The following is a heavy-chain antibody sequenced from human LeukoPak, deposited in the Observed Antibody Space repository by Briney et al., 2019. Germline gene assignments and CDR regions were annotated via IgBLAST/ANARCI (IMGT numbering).Heavy chain of an antibody. CDR3: ARAWGGIAARQGPSWDYYYGMDV. CDR2: ISSSRSDI. D-gene: IGHD6-6*01. J-gene: IGHJ6*02. Sequence: GGSLRLSCAASGFTFSSYSMNWVRQAPGRGLEWVSSISSSRSDIYYADSVKGRFTISRDNAKNSLYLQMNSLRAEDTAVYYCARAWGGIAARQGPSWDYYYGMDVWGQGTTVTVSS. V-gene: IGHV3-21*01. CDR1: GFTFSSYS.